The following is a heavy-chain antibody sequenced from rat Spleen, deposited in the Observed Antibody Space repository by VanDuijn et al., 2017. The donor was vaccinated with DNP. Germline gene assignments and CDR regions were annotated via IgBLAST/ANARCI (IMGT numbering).Heavy chain of an antibody. Sequence: EVQLVESGGGLVQPGRSLKLSCAASGFTFSDYYMAWVRQAPKKGLEWVATIIYDGSSTFYRDSVKGRFTISRDNAKSTLYLQMDSLRAEDTATYYCATHDYGSYYFDYWGQGVMVTVSS. CDR2: IIYDGSST. D-gene: IGHD1-3*01. J-gene: IGHJ2*01. CDR3: ATHDYGSYYFDY. V-gene: IGHV5-7*01. CDR1: GFTFSDYY.